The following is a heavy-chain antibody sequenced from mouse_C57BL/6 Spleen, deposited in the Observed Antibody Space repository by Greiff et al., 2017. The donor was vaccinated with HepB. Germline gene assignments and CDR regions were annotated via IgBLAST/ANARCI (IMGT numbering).Heavy chain of an antibody. CDR1: GFSFNTYA. V-gene: IGHV10-1*01. Sequence: DVKLVESGGGLVQPKGSLKLSCAASGFSFNTYAMNWVRQAPGKGLEWVARIRSKSNNYATYYADSVKDRFTISRDDSESMLYLQMNNLKTEDTAMYYCVRHSGGYFDYWGQGTTLTVSS. CDR2: IRSKSNNYAT. CDR3: VRHSGGYFDY. J-gene: IGHJ2*01.